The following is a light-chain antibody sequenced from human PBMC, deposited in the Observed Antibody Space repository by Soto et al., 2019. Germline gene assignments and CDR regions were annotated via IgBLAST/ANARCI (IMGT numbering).Light chain of an antibody. V-gene: IGKV3-15*01. J-gene: IGKJ1*01. Sequence: EIVMTQSPVTLSVSPGERATLSCRASQSVSSNLAWYQQKPGQAPSLLIYGAFTRATGLPARFSGTGSGTEFTLTISSLQSEDFALYYCQQYNDWPLTFGQGTKVDIK. CDR2: GAF. CDR1: QSVSSN. CDR3: QQYNDWPLT.